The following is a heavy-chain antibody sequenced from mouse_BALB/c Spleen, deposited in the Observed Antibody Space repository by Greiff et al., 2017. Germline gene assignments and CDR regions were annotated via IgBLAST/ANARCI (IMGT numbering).Heavy chain of an antibody. Sequence: DVQLVESGGGLVQPGGSLKLSCAASGFTFSSYGMSWVRQTPDKRLELVATINSNGGSTYYPDSVKGRFTISRDNAKNTLYLQMSSLKSEDTAMYYCARVHYYGSTMDYWGQGTSVTVSS. D-gene: IGHD1-1*01. CDR2: INSNGGST. CDR3: ARVHYYGSTMDY. J-gene: IGHJ4*01. V-gene: IGHV5-6-3*01. CDR1: GFTFSSYG.